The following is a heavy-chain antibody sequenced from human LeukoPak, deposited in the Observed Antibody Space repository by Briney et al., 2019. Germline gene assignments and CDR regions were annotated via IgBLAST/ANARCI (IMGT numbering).Heavy chain of an antibody. V-gene: IGHV3-7*05. CDR1: GFTFNKYW. Sequence: GALRPSCAAAGFTFNKYWMRLVRQGPGKGPGWVANIKHDGSKKYCVACVEGRFPISRDNAENSLYREMNSLRADDSAVYYCTKVGRGSSSWYRAFDIWGQGTVVTVSS. CDR2: IKHDGSKK. D-gene: IGHD6-13*01. J-gene: IGHJ3*02. CDR3: TKVGRGSSSWYRAFDI.